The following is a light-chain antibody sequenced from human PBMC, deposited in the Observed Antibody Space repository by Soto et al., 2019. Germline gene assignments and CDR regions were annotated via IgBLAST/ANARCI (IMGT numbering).Light chain of an antibody. Sequence: EIVLTQSRGTLSLSPGRRTTLSCRASQTLSNSFIAWYQQKPGQAPRLLIYDTSSRATGVPDRYSASGSGTDFTLTISRLEPEDFAVFFCQQYGTSEIIFGQGTRLEIK. CDR3: QQYGTSEII. J-gene: IGKJ5*01. CDR2: DTS. CDR1: QTLSNSF. V-gene: IGKV3-20*01.